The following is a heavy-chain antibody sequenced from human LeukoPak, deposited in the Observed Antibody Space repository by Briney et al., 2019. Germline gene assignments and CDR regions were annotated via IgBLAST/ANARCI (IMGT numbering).Heavy chain of an antibody. Sequence: PGGSLRLSCAASGFTFSSYSMNWVRQAPGKGLEWVSYISSSSSTIYYADSVKGRFTISRDNAKNSLHLQMNSLRDEDTAVYYCALGYSYGYVGYWGQGTLVTVSS. J-gene: IGHJ4*02. CDR3: ALGYSYGYVGY. V-gene: IGHV3-48*02. D-gene: IGHD5-18*01. CDR1: GFTFSSYS. CDR2: ISSSSSTI.